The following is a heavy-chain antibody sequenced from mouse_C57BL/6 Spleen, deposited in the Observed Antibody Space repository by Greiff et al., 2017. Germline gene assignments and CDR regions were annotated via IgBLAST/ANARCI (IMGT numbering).Heavy chain of an antibody. Sequence: EVQLVESGGDLVKPGGSLKLSCAASGFTFSSYGMSWVRQTPDKRLEWVATISSGGSYTYYPDSVKGRFTISRDNAKNTLYLQMSSLKSEDTAMYYWAREGGYYDYGPAWFAYWGQGTLVTVSA. J-gene: IGHJ3*01. V-gene: IGHV5-6*01. CDR1: GFTFSSYG. CDR3: AREGGYYDYGPAWFAY. D-gene: IGHD2-4*01. CDR2: ISSGGSYT.